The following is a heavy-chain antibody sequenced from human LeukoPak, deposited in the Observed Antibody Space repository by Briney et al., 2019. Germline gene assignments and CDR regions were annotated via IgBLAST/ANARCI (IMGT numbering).Heavy chain of an antibody. D-gene: IGHD6-13*01. CDR1: GYTFTGYY. Sequence: GASVKVSCKASGYTFTGYYMHWVRQAPGQGLEWMGWINPNSGGTNYAQKFQGRVTMTRDTPISTGYMELSRLRSDDTAVYYCARDPSSSWYPNWFDPWGQGTLVTASS. V-gene: IGHV1-2*02. J-gene: IGHJ5*02. CDR3: ARDPSSSWYPNWFDP. CDR2: INPNSGGT.